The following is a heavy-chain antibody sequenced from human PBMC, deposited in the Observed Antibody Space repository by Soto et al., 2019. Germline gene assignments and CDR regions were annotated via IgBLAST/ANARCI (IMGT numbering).Heavy chain of an antibody. J-gene: IGHJ4*02. CDR2: IYHSGST. CDR1: GVSISNSNW. CDR3: ARDRYSSGYFDY. V-gene: IGHV4-4*02. D-gene: IGHD3-22*01. Sequence: SETLSLTCAVSGVSISNSNWWSRVRQPPGKGLEWIGEIYHSGSTNYNPSLKSRVTISVDKSKNQFSLKLSSVTAADTAVYYCARDRYSSGYFDYWGQGTLVTVSS.